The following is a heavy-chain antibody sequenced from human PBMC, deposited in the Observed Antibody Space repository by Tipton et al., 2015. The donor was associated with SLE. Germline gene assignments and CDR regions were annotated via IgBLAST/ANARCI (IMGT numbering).Heavy chain of an antibody. D-gene: IGHD5/OR15-5a*01. CDR1: GFTFSNYA. CDR3: AKRISLVCGY. J-gene: IGHJ4*02. V-gene: IGHV3-23*01. Sequence: SLRLSCATSGFTFSNYAMSWVRQAPGKGLEWVSGISGTGGSTYYADSVKGRFTISRDNSKSTLYLQMNSLRAEDTAVYYCAKRISLVCGYWGQGTLVAVSS. CDR2: ISGTGGST.